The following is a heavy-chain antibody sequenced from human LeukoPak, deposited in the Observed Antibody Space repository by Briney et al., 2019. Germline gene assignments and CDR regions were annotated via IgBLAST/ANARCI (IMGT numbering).Heavy chain of an antibody. D-gene: IGHD5-24*01. CDR2: IYYSGST. CDR1: AGSISVSSYY. Sequence: SESRSLTCTLSAGSISVSSYYWGWIRQPPGKDLEWIGSIYYSGSTYYNPSHKSRVTISVHTSKNQFSLKLSSVTAADTAVYYCARHLDGYNGFDPWGQGTLVTVSS. CDR3: ARHLDGYNGFDP. V-gene: IGHV4-39*01. J-gene: IGHJ5*02.